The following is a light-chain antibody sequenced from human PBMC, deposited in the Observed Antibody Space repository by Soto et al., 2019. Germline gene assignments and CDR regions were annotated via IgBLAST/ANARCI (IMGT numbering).Light chain of an antibody. CDR1: ESVSTN. CDR3: QQNNNWPHLT. V-gene: IGKV3D-15*01. CDR2: GAS. Sequence: EIVLTQSPVTLSVSPGERATLSCRASESVSTNLAWYQQKPGRTPRLLIYGASIRASGIPARFSGSGSGSDFTLTISSLQSEDFAVYYCQQNNNWPHLTFGPGTTVDIK. J-gene: IGKJ3*01.